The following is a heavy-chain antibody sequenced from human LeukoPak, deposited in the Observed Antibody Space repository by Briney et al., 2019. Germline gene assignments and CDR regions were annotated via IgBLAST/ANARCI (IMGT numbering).Heavy chain of an antibody. V-gene: IGHV4-39*01. J-gene: IGHJ4*02. Sequence: PSETLSLTCTVSGGSISSSSYYWGWIRQPPGKGLEWIGSIYYSGSTYYNPSLKSRVTISVDTSKNQFSQKLSSVTAADTAVYYCARHFVRRGANSYFDYWGQGTLVTVSS. CDR1: GGSISSSSYY. D-gene: IGHD2/OR15-2a*01. CDR3: ARHFVRRGANSYFDY. CDR2: IYYSGST.